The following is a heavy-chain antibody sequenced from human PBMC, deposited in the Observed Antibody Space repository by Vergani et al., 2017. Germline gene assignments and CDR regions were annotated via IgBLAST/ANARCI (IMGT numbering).Heavy chain of an antibody. CDR2: IYSGDET. D-gene: IGHD3-10*01. V-gene: IGHV3-66*02. CDR3: ARGNYYSSGTYVGP. Sequence: ELQLVESGGGLVQPGGSLRLSCAASGSTVSGNYMTWVRHAPGKGLEWVSHIYSGDETYYAHSVKGRVTISRDTSKNTLHLQINNLSVEDTAVYYCARGNYYSSGTYVGPWGQRDMVTGSS. J-gene: IGHJ5*02. CDR1: GSTVSGNY.